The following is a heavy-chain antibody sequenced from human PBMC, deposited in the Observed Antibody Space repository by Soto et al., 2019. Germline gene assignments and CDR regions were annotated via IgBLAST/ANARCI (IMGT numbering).Heavy chain of an antibody. D-gene: IGHD3-3*01. CDR3: AIGGGQIYYSGMDV. CDR1: VFFFIDYY. CDR2: ISGTGDTT. V-gene: IGHV3-11*01. Sequence: PGWSLRLSCESSVFFFIDYYMSWIRQAPGKGLETLCYISGTGDTTSYADSVKGRFTISRDNAKNSLFLHLNSLSAGDTAVYYCAIGGGQIYYSGMDVWGQGTTVTVSS. J-gene: IGHJ6*02.